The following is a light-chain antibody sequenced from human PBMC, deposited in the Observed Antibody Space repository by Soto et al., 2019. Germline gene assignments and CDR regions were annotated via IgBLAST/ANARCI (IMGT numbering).Light chain of an antibody. CDR3: QQYNDYPYT. V-gene: IGKV1-5*03. CDR1: QSISSW. CDR2: KAS. J-gene: IGKJ2*01. Sequence: DIQMTQSPSTLSASVGDSLTITCRASQSISSWLAWYQQKPGKAPKLLIYKASSLESGVPSRFSGSGSGTEFTLTISSLQPDDFVTYYCQQYNDYPYTFGQGTKLEIK.